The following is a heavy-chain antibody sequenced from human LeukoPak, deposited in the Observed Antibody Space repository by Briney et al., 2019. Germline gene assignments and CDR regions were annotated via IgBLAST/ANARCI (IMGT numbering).Heavy chain of an antibody. Sequence: ASVKVSCKASGYTFNSQHIHWVRQAPGQGVEWMGIIIPSGGGTNYAQKFQGRVTMTRDTSTSTAYLEMNSLRSDDTAVYYCARGCIRGGCFDSWGRGTLVIVSS. CDR1: GYTFNSQH. V-gene: IGHV1-46*02. D-gene: IGHD5/OR15-5a*01. CDR3: ARGCIRGGCFDS. CDR2: IIPSGGGT. J-gene: IGHJ5*01.